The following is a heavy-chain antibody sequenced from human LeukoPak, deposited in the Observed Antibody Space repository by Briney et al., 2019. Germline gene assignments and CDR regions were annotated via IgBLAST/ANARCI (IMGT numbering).Heavy chain of an antibody. Sequence: ASVKVSCKVSGYTLTELSMHWVRQAPGKGLECMVGFDPEDGETIYAQKFQGRVTMTRDTSISTAYMELSRLKSDDTAVYYCARGGRTYYDFWSGSEMLRDNWGQGTLVTVSS. D-gene: IGHD3-3*01. CDR1: GYTLTELS. J-gene: IGHJ4*02. CDR3: ARGGRTYYDFWSGSEMLRDN. V-gene: IGHV1-24*01. CDR2: FDPEDGET.